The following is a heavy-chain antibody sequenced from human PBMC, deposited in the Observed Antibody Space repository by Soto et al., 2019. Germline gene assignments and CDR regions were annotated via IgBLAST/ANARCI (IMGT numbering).Heavy chain of an antibody. CDR3: AKDGRRCTDGVCPRRVGYYYYGMDV. D-gene: IGHD2-8*01. Sequence: GGSLRLSCAASGFTFSSYGMHWVRQAPGKGLEWVAVISYDGSNKYYADSVKGRFTISRDNSKNTLYLQMNSLRAEDTAVYYCAKDGRRCTDGVCPRRVGYYYYGMDVRCQGTTVTVSS. CDR2: ISYDGSNK. CDR1: GFTFSSYG. J-gene: IGHJ6*02. V-gene: IGHV3-30*18.